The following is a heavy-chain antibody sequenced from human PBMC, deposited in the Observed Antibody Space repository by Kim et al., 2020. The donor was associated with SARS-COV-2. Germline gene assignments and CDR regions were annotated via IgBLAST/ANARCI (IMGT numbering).Heavy chain of an antibody. CDR3: ARVEISGRFNFDV. V-gene: IGHV4-38-2*02. Sequence: SETLSLTCTVSGSSIGIGYYWAWIRQPPGRGLELIGSISHTGNTYSNPSLRGRFSISVDTSKRQFSLNVTSVTAADTAVYSCARVEISGRFNFDVCGLG. CDR1: GSSIGIGYY. D-gene: IGHD2-21*01. J-gene: IGHJ3*01. CDR2: ISHTGNT.